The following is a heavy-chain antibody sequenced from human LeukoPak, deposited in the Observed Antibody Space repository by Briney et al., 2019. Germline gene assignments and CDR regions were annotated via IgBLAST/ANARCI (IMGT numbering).Heavy chain of an antibody. CDR2: IYYSGST. CDR3: AREGSGSYPDAFDI. V-gene: IGHV4-59*01. D-gene: IGHD1-26*01. CDR1: GGSFSGYY. Sequence: SETLSLTCAVYGGSFSGYYWSWIRQPPGKGLEWIGYIYYSGSTNYNPSLKSRVTISVDTSKNQFSLKLSSVTAADTAVYYCAREGSGSYPDAFDIWGQGTMVTVSS. J-gene: IGHJ3*02.